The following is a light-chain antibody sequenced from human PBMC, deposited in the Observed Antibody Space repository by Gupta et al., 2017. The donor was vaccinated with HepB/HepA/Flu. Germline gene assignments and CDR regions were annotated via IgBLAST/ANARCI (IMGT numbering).Light chain of an antibody. Sequence: SYVLTQAPSVSVAPGLTARITCGGSNIGSKSVHWYQQKPGQAPVLVVYDDSDRPSGIPERFSGSNSGNTATLTIXRXEAGDEXDYYCQVWDSSSDHVVFGGGTKLTVL. V-gene: IGLV3-21*02. CDR1: NIGSKS. CDR2: DDS. CDR3: QVWDSSSDHVV. J-gene: IGLJ2*01.